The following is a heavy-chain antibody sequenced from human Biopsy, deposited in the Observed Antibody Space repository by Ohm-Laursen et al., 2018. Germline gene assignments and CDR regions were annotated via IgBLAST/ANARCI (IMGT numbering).Heavy chain of an antibody. CDR1: GGTFSNYA. Sequence: VKISCKASGGTFSNYAISWVRQAPGEGLEWMGGIIAVSGLVNYAPKFQGRVSITADKSTTTAYMELSNLKSEDTAVYYCATPFQYYDSWGGYPPFDHWGQGTLVIVSS. V-gene: IGHV1-69*10. CDR2: IIAVSGLV. CDR3: ATPFQYYDSWGGYPPFDH. D-gene: IGHD3-3*01. J-gene: IGHJ4*02.